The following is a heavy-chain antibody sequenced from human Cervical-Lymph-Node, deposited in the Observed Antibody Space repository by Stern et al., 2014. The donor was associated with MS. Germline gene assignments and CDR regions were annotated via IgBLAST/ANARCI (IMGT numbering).Heavy chain of an antibody. CDR3: ARGIRYSWNNNAPAFDV. CDR1: GYTFTAYY. J-gene: IGHJ3*01. CDR2: INPNTGAT. D-gene: IGHD1/OR15-1a*01. V-gene: IGHV1-2*02. Sequence: QVHLVESGAEVKKPGASVKVSCKGSGYTFTAYYIQWVRQAPGQGLEWMGWINPNTGATNNAQKFQGRVTMTRDTSISTVYMELSSLTSDDMAVYYCARGIRYSWNNNAPAFDVWGQGTMVTVSS.